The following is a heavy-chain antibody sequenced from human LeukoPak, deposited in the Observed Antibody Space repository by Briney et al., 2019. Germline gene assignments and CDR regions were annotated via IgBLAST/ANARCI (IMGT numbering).Heavy chain of an antibody. Sequence: PGGSLRLSCAASGFTLSTYAMSWVRQAPGKGLEWVSSIGGSGGKTYYADSVKGRFTISRDNSKNTLYLQMNSLRAEDTAVYYCAKTRDAFDIWGQGTMVTVSS. V-gene: IGHV3-23*01. J-gene: IGHJ3*02. CDR1: GFTLSTYA. CDR2: IGGSGGKT. CDR3: AKTRDAFDI.